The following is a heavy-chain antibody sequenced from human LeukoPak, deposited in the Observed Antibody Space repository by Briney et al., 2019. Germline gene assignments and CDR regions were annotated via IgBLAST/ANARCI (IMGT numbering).Heavy chain of an antibody. CDR2: IKEDGSKT. V-gene: IGHV3-7*01. Sequence: GGSLRLSCAASGFTFSSYWMQWVRQAPGKGLEWVANIKEDGSKTNYVDSVKGRFTISRDNVKNSLYLQMNSLGAEDTAVYYCARGPGVQLWDDTIYWYFDLWGRGTLVTVSS. CDR1: GFTFSSYW. D-gene: IGHD5-18*01. J-gene: IGHJ2*01. CDR3: ARGPGVQLWDDTIYWYFDL.